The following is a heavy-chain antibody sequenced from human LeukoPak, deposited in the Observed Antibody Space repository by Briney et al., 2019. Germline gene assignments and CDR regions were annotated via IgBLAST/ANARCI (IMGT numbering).Heavy chain of an antibody. V-gene: IGHV4-59*08. D-gene: IGHD5-18*01. Sequence: SETLSLTCTVSGGSISSYYWSWIRQPPGKGLEWIGYIYYSGSTNYNPSLKSRVTISVDTSKNQSSLKLSSVTAADTAVYYCARQDTAMVRGIHWYFDLWGRGTLVTVSS. CDR2: IYYSGST. CDR3: ARQDTAMVRGIHWYFDL. CDR1: GGSISSYY. J-gene: IGHJ2*01.